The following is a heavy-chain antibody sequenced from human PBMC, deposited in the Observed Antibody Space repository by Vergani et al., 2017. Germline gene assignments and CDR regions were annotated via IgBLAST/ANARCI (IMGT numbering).Heavy chain of an antibody. Sequence: QVQLQESGPGLVKPSQTLSLTCTVSGGSISSYYWSWIRQPPGKGLEWIGYIYYRGSTNYNPSLKSRVTISVDTSKNQFSLQLNSVTPEDTAVYYCAREKTIFGVVRGGYYGMDVWGQGTLVTVSS. J-gene: IGHJ6*02. CDR2: IYYRGST. CDR3: AREKTIFGVVRGGYYGMDV. V-gene: IGHV4-59*12. CDR1: GGSISSYY. D-gene: IGHD3-3*01.